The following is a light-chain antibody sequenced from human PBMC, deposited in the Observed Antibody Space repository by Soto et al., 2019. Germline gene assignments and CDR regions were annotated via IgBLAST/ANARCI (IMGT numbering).Light chain of an antibody. V-gene: IGKV1-33*01. J-gene: IGKJ4*02. Sequence: DIQMTQSPSSLSASVGDRVTITCQASQDIPNSLNWYQQKPGKAPKLLIYDASNLKTGVPSSFSGSGSGTDFTFTISSVQPEDIATYFCQQYDNLPLTFGGGTKVEIK. CDR1: QDIPNS. CDR2: DAS. CDR3: QQYDNLPLT.